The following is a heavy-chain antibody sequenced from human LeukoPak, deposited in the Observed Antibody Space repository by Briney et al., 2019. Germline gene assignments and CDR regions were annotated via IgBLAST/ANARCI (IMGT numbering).Heavy chain of an antibody. V-gene: IGHV1-46*01. CDR3: ARWPIVVVPAAYNWFDP. CDR2: INPSGGST. D-gene: IGHD2-2*01. Sequence: GASVKVSCKASGYTFTSYYMHWVRQAPGQGLEWMGIINPSGGSTSYAQKFQGRVTMTRDTSTSTVYMELSSLRSEDTAVYYCARWPIVVVPAAYNWFDPWGQGTLVTVSS. CDR1: GYTFTSYY. J-gene: IGHJ5*02.